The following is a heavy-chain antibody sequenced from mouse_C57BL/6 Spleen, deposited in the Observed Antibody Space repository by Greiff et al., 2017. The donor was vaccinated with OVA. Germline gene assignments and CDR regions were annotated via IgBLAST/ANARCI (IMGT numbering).Heavy chain of an antibody. D-gene: IGHD1-1*01. J-gene: IGHJ1*03. CDR2: ISSGSSTI. Sequence: EVKLMESGGGLVKPGGSLKLSCAASGFTFSDYGMHWVRQAPEKGLEWVAYISSGSSTIYYADTVKGRFTISRDNAKNTLFLQMTSLRSEDTAMYYCARREYYGSSYDWYFDVWGTGTTVTVSS. CDR3: ARREYYGSSYDWYFDV. V-gene: IGHV5-17*01. CDR1: GFTFSDYG.